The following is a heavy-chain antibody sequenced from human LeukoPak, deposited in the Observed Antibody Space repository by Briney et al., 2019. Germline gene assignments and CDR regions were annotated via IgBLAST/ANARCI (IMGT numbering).Heavy chain of an antibody. CDR1: GYTFSRYD. CDR3: ARDSDFWSGYYYAY. V-gene: IGHV1-18*01. D-gene: IGHD3-3*01. Sequence: ASVKLSCKASGYTFSRYDFSWVRQAPGQELEWMGWIDTNNYNSKYTEKLQDRITMTIDTSTTTAYMDLRSLRSGDTAVYYCARDSDFWSGYYYAYWGQGTLVTVSS. J-gene: IGHJ4*02. CDR2: IDTNNYNS.